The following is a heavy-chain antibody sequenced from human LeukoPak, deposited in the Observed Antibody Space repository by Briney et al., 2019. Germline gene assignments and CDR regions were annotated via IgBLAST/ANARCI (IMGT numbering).Heavy chain of an antibody. V-gene: IGHV4-59*01. Sequence: SETLSLTCTVSGGSISNFYWSWIRQPPGKGLEWIGYIFYSGSTNYNPSLKSRVTISVDTSKNQFSLKLSSVTAADTAVYYCARTYSYGCDNWFDPWGQGTLVTVSS. CDR3: ARTYSYGCDNWFDP. CDR1: GGSISNFY. D-gene: IGHD5-18*01. CDR2: IFYSGST. J-gene: IGHJ5*02.